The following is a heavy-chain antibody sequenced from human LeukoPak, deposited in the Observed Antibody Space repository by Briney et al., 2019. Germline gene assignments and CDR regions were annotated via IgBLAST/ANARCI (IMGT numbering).Heavy chain of an antibody. CDR3: ASYHDYGDYVDY. Sequence: ASVKVSCKASGYTFTGYYMHWVRQAPGRGLEWMGRINPNSGGTNYAQKFQGRVTMTRDTSISTAYMELSRLRSDDTAVYYCASYHDYGDYVDYWGQGTLVTVSS. CDR2: INPNSGGT. V-gene: IGHV1-2*06. D-gene: IGHD4-17*01. CDR1: GYTFTGYY. J-gene: IGHJ4*02.